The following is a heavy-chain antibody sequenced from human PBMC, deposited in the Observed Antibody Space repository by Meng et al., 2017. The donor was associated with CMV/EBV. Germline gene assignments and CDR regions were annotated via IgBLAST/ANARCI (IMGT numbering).Heavy chain of an antibody. J-gene: IGHJ4*02. CDR2: INLWNGKI. CDR3: AKDLFSPGGNSCFDH. V-gene: IGHV1-18*01. D-gene: IGHD3-16*01. CDR1: GYTFNKHG. Sequence: APVKVSCKASGYTFNKHGINWVRQAPGQGLEWMGWINLWNGKIESAQKFQGRITLTTDASTSTVYVELRSLTSDDTAVYYCAKDLFSPGGNSCFDHWGQGTLVTVSS.